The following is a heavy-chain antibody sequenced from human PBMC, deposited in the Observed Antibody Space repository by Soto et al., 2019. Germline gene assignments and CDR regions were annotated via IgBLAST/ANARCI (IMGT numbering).Heavy chain of an antibody. CDR3: ASTLYGDNVDY. CDR2: MNPNSGNT. V-gene: IGHV1-8*01. Sequence: QVQLVQSGAEVKKPGASVKVSCKASGYTFTSYDINWVRQATGQGLEWMGWMNPNSGNTGYAQKFQGRVTMTRNTSISAAYIELSSLRSEDTAADYSASTLYGDNVDYWGQGTLVTVSS. J-gene: IGHJ4*02. CDR1: GYTFTSYD. D-gene: IGHD4-17*01.